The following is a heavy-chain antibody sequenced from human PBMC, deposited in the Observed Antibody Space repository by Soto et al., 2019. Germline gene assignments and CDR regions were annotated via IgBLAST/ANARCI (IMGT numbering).Heavy chain of an antibody. V-gene: IGHV3-33*01. CDR1: GFTFSSYG. Sequence: QVQLVESGGGVVQPGRSLRLSCAASGFTFSSYGMHWVRQAPGKGLEWVAVIWYDGSNKYYADSVKGRFTISRDNSKNTLYLQMNSLRAEDTAVYYCARDMYFRIAVDAGEREWGQGTLVTVSS. J-gene: IGHJ4*02. CDR2: IWYDGSNK. D-gene: IGHD6-19*01. CDR3: ARDMYFRIAVDAGERE.